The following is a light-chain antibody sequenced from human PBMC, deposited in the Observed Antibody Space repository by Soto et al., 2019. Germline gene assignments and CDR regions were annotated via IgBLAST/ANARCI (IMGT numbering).Light chain of an antibody. J-gene: IGKJ1*01. Sequence: ETVLTQSPGTLSLSPGARVPLSWRARQSVSSSYLAWYQQKPGQAPRLLIYGASSRATGIPDRFSGSGSGTDFTLTISRLEPEDFAVYYCQHYGSSWTFGQGTKV. CDR3: QHYGSSWT. CDR2: GAS. V-gene: IGKV3-20*01. CDR1: QSVSSSY.